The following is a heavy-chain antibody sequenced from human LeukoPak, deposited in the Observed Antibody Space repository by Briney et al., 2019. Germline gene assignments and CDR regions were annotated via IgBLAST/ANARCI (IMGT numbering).Heavy chain of an antibody. CDR3: ARDFFPPYYGSGIDENFDY. V-gene: IGHV1-69*01. CDR2: SIPIFGTA. J-gene: IGHJ4*02. CDR1: GRTLSSYA. D-gene: IGHD3-10*01. Sequence: SEKVSCKASGRTLSSYAISRVRQATGQGLELMGGSIPIFGTANYAQTFQGRVTITADESTSTAYMELSSLRSEDTAVYYCARDFFPPYYGSGIDENFDYWGQGTLVTVSS.